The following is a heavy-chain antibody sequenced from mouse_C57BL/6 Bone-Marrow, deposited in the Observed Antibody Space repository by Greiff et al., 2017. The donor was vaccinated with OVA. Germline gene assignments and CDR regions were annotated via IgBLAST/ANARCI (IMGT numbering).Heavy chain of an antibody. J-gene: IGHJ4*01. CDR3: ARRKGYGSSYGYAMDY. V-gene: IGHV1-81*01. D-gene: IGHD1-1*01. Sequence: VKLQQSGAELARPGASVKLSCKASGYTFTSYGISWVKQRTGQGLEWIGEIYPRSGNTYYNEKFKGKATLTADKYSSTAYMELRSLTSEDSAVDFCARRKGYGSSYGYAMDYWGQGTSVTVSS. CDR2: IYPRSGNT. CDR1: GYTFTSYG.